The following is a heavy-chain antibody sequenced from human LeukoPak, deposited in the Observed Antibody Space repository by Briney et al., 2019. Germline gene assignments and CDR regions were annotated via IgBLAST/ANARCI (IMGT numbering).Heavy chain of an antibody. CDR1: GVTFRNHA. D-gene: IGHD1-7*01. J-gene: IGHJ6*02. CDR2: IIAILDVE. CDR3: VIMEIRGTGFHNGMDV. Sequence: ASVKVSCKASGVTFRNHAISWVRQAPGHGLEWMGRIIAILDVEDYAQKLQGRVTITADKSTSTAYMELSSLTSEDTAVYYCVIMEIRGTGFHNGMDVWGQGTMVTVS. V-gene: IGHV1-69*04.